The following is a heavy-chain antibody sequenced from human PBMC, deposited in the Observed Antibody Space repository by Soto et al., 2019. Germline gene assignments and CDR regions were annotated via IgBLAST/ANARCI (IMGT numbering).Heavy chain of an antibody. D-gene: IGHD4-17*01. CDR3: ARAWTVTTLPDPEDV. V-gene: IGHV3-33*01. J-gene: IGHJ6*02. Sequence: QVQLVESGGGVVQPGRSLRLSCAASGFTFRSYGMHWVRQAPGKGLEWVALIWYDGSNKYYVDSVKGRFTISRDNSKNPLYLQMNSLRAEDTAVYYCARAWTVTTLPDPEDVWGQETTVIVSS. CDR2: IWYDGSNK. CDR1: GFTFRSYG.